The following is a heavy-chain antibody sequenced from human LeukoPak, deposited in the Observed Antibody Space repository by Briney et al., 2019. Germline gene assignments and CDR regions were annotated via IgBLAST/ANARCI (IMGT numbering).Heavy chain of an antibody. CDR2: TNHSGST. Sequence: PSETLSLACAVYGGSFSGYYWSWIRQPPGKGLEWIGETNHSGSTNYNPSLKSRVTISVDTSKNQFSLKLSSVTAADTAVYYCARGDDYYFDYWGQGTLVTVSS. CDR1: GGSFSGYY. D-gene: IGHD3-3*01. V-gene: IGHV4-34*01. CDR3: ARGDDYYFDY. J-gene: IGHJ4*02.